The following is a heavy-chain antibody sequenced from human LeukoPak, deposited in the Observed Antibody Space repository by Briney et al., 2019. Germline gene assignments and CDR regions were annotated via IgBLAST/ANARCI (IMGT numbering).Heavy chain of an antibody. CDR2: IYHSGST. Sequence: MASETLSLTCTVSGGSISSSSYYWGRIRQPPGKGLEWIGTIYHSGSTYYNPSLKSRVTISVDTSKNQFSLKLSSVTAADTAMYYCARNTTVTTDAFDIWGQGTMVTVSS. CDR1: GGSISSSSYY. CDR3: ARNTTVTTDAFDI. J-gene: IGHJ3*02. D-gene: IGHD4-17*01. V-gene: IGHV4-39*07.